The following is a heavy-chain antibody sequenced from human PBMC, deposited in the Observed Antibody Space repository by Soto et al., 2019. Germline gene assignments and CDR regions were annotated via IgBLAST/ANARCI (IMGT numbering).Heavy chain of an antibody. D-gene: IGHD5-12*01. CDR2: INPNSGGT. Sequence: ASVKVSCKASGYTFTGYYMHWVRQAPGQGLEWMGWINPNSGGTNYAQKFQGRVTMTRDTSISTAYMELSRLRSDDTAVYYCARGSGGSVATIGRYYYYYYGMDVWGQGTTVTVS. CDR3: ARGSGGSVATIGRYYYYYYGMDV. V-gene: IGHV1-2*02. J-gene: IGHJ6*02. CDR1: GYTFTGYY.